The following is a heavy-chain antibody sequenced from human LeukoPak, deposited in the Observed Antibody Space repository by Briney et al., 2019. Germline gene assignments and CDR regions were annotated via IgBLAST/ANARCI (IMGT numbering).Heavy chain of an antibody. Sequence: GGSLRLSCTASGFTFSDYYMSWIRQAPGKGLEWVSSISSSSSYIYYADSVKGRFTISRDNAKNSLYLQMNCLRAEDTAVYYCARGDSGAFGGVIATYAFDIWGQGTMVTVSS. CDR1: GFTFSDYY. CDR3: ARGDSGAFGGVIATYAFDI. J-gene: IGHJ3*02. V-gene: IGHV3-11*06. CDR2: ISSSSSYI. D-gene: IGHD3-16*02.